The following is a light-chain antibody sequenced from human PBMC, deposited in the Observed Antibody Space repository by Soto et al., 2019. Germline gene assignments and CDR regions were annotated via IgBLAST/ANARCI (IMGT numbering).Light chain of an antibody. V-gene: IGLV1-44*01. CDR3: AAWDDTLNIYV. Sequence: QSVLTQPHSVSGTPGQRVTIPCFGSSSNIGTNTVNWYQQLSGTAPKLLIYTNNQRPSEVPDRFSGSKSGTSASLAISGRQSEDELDYYCAAWDDTLNIYVFGTGTKVTVL. CDR2: TNN. J-gene: IGLJ1*01. CDR1: SSNIGTNT.